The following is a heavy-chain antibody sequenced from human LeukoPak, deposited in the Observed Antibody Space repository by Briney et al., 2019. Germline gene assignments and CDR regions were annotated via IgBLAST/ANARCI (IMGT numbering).Heavy chain of an antibody. CDR3: ARLGLDIVVVVAATQTGAFDI. J-gene: IGHJ3*02. CDR2: IYHSGST. Sequence: SETLSLTCAVSGYSISSGYYWGWIRQPPGKGLEWIGSIYHSGSTYYNPSLKSRVTISVDTSKNQFSLKLSSVTAADTAVYYCARLGLDIVVVVAATQTGAFDIWGQGTMVTVSS. D-gene: IGHD2-15*01. V-gene: IGHV4-38-2*01. CDR1: GYSISSGYY.